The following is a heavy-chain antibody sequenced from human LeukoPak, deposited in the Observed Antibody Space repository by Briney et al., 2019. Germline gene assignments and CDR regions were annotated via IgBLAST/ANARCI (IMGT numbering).Heavy chain of an antibody. CDR1: GYTFTSYD. D-gene: IGHD2-15*01. J-gene: IGHJ5*02. CDR2: MKSKNGDT. V-gene: IGHV1-8*01. CDR3: ARMDYLQVADGNWFDP. Sequence: GASVKVSCKASGYTFTSYDIHWVRQAPGQGLEWIGWMKSKNGDTGYAQKFQGRVTMTRDTSIDTAYMELGSLTSEDTAVYYCARMDYLQVADGNWFDPWGQGTLVTVSS.